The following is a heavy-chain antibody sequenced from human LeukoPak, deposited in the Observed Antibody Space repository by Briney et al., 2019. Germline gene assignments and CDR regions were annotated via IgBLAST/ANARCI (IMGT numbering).Heavy chain of an antibody. CDR1: GFTFSSYG. Sequence: RGTRRLSCAASGFTFSSYGMGWVRQAPGEGLEWVSSIIGTGSNTYYAESVKGRLTLSRNNSQNPVCLQMNSLRAEDPAVYDCAEVGRCDYDSSGYGFDYWGQGTLVTVSS. J-gene: IGHJ4*02. D-gene: IGHD3-22*01. CDR2: IIGTGSNT. CDR3: AEVGRCDYDSSGYGFDY. V-gene: IGHV3-23*01.